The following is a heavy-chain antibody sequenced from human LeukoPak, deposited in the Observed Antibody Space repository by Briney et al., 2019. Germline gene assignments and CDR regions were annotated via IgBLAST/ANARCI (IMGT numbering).Heavy chain of an antibody. Sequence: SVKVSCKASRGSFSSKAISWVRQAPGQGLEWMGGIIPIFGTANYAQKFQGRVTITADESTSTAYMELSSLRSEDTAVYYCARGRHDYGDYRELYYYYYMDVWGKGTTVTISS. D-gene: IGHD4-17*01. CDR1: RGSFSSKA. CDR3: ARGRHDYGDYRELYYYYYMDV. J-gene: IGHJ6*03. CDR2: IIPIFGTA. V-gene: IGHV1-69*13.